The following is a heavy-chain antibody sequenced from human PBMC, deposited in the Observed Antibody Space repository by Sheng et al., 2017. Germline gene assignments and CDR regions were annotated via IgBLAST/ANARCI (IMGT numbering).Heavy chain of an antibody. V-gene: IGHV3-66*01. Sequence: EVQLVESGGGLVQPGGSLRLSCAASGFTVSSNYMSWVRQAPGKGLEWVSVIYSGGSTYYADSVKGRFTISRDNSKNTLYLQMNSLRAEDTAVYYCASTKESTVARPSGGYYYYGMDVWGQGTTVTVSS. CDR2: IYSGGST. CDR3: ASTKESTVARPSGGYYYYGMDV. CDR1: GFTVSSNY. J-gene: IGHJ6*02. D-gene: IGHD4-17*01.